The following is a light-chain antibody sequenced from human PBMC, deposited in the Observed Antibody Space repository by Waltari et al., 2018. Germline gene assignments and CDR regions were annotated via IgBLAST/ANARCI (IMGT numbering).Light chain of an antibody. CDR3: QAWDSSAVV. Sequence: SYELTQPPSVSVSPGQTASITCSGDNLGDKYACWYQQKPGQSPVLVIYQDSKRPSRIPERFYGSNSGNTATLTISGTQAMDEADYYCQAWDSSAVVFGGGTKLTVL. J-gene: IGLJ2*01. V-gene: IGLV3-1*01. CDR2: QDS. CDR1: NLGDKY.